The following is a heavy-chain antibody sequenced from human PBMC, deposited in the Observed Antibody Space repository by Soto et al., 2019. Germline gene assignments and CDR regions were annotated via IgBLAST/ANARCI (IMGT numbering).Heavy chain of an antibody. V-gene: IGHV3-30*18. Sequence: GGSLRLSCEASGFSFSGYGMHWVRQAPGKGLEWVSFVSYEGSNKYYADSVKGRFTISKDNSKNTLNLQTNSLRAEDTAVYYCAKEERHSGYIIDYWGQGTVVTVSS. J-gene: IGHJ4*02. CDR2: VSYEGSNK. CDR3: AKEERHSGYIIDY. CDR1: GFSFSGYG. D-gene: IGHD5-12*01.